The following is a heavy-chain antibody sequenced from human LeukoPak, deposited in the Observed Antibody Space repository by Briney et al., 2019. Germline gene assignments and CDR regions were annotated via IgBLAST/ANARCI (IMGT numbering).Heavy chain of an antibody. CDR2: IYYSGST. CDR1: GGSISSYY. J-gene: IGHJ6*02. V-gene: IGHV4-59*01. CDR3: ARSYYYYGMDV. Sequence: SETLSLTCTVSGGSISSYYWSWIRQPPGKGLEWIGYIYYSGSTNYNPSFKSRVTISVDTSKNQFSLKLSSVTAADTAVYYCARSYYYYGMDVWGQGTTVTVSS.